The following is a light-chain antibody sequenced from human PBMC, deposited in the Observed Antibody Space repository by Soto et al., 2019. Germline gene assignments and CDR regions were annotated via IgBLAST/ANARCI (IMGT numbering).Light chain of an antibody. V-gene: IGKV1-5*01. CDR1: QSIGTL. CDR3: QQFKTYPIT. CDR2: DAS. Sequence: DIQMTQSPSTLSASLGAKVTITCRASQSIGTLLAWYQQTPGRAPNLLIYDASSLQSGVPSRFNGSGSGTEFTLTISSLQPDDFATYFCQQFKTYPITFGQGTRLEIK. J-gene: IGKJ5*01.